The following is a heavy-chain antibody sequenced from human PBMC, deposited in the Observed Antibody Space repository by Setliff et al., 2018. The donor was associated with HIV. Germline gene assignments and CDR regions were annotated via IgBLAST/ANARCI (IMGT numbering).Heavy chain of an antibody. CDR2: IRYDGSNQ. J-gene: IGHJ4*02. CDR1: GFTFSTYG. V-gene: IGHV3-30*02. CDR3: AKDMNYNNDYPGVLGS. Sequence: GGSLRLSCAASGFTFSTYGMQWVRQAPGKGLEWVAFIRYDGSNQYYADSVKGRFTISRDNSKNTLYLEMTSLSAEDTAVYHCAKDMNYNNDYPGVLGSWGRGTLVTVSS. D-gene: IGHD3-16*01.